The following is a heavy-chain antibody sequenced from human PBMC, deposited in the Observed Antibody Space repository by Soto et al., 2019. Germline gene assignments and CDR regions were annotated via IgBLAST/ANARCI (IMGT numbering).Heavy chain of an antibody. J-gene: IGHJ5*02. D-gene: IGHD5-18*01. CDR2: INPNSGGT. V-gene: IGHV1-2*02. CDR1: GYTFTAYY. Sequence: ASVKVSCKASGYTFTAYYMHWVRQAPGQGLEWMGWINPNSGGTNYAQKFQGRVTMTWDTSISTAYMELSRLRFDDTAVYYCARELDSYGYLWGQGTLVTVSS. CDR3: ARELDSYGYL.